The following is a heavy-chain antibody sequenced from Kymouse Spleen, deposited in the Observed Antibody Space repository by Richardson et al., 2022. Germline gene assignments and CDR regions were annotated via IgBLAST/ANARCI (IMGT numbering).Heavy chain of an antibody. J-gene: IGHJ4*02. CDR3: ARGLLWFGELLPSFDY. CDR1: GGSFSGYY. D-gene: IGHD3-10*01. V-gene: IGHV4-34*01. Sequence: QVQLQQWGAGLLKPSETLSLTCAVYGGSFSGYYWSWIRQPPGKGLEWIGEINHSGSTNYNPSLKSRVTISVDTSKNQFSLKLSSVTAADTAVYYCARGLLWFGELLPSFDYWGQGTLVTVSS. CDR2: INHSGST.